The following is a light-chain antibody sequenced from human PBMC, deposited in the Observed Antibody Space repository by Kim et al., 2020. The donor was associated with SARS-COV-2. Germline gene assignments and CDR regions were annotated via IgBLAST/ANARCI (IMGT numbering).Light chain of an antibody. CDR2: GAS. CDR3: QHYDNWPQT. CDR1: QSVNNN. V-gene: IGKV3-15*01. Sequence: SVSPGDRTTLTCRASQSVNNNLAWYQHKPGQAPRLLFYGASTRATGIPARFSGSGSGTEFTLTISSLQSEDFAVYYCQHYDNWPQTFGQGTKLEI. J-gene: IGKJ2*01.